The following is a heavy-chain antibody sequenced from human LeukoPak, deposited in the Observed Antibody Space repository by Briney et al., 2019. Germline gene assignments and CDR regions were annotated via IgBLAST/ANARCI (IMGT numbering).Heavy chain of an antibody. CDR1: GFNFRSYA. CDR2: IGTDDST. CDR3: AAIDRVYYYYGMDV. V-gene: IGHV3-23*01. J-gene: IGHJ6*02. D-gene: IGHD3-22*01. Sequence: GGSLRLSCAASGFNFRSYAMSWVRQAPGKGLEWVSSIGTDDSTFYADSVKGRFTISRDNSKNTLYLQMNSLRAEDTAVYYCAAIDRVYYYYGMDVWGQGTTVTVSS.